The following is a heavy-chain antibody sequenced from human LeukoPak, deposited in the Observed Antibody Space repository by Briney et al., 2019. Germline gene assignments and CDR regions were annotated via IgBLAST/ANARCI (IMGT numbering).Heavy chain of an antibody. CDR3: ARDRLRIMTNGMDV. CDR2: ISYDGSIK. J-gene: IGHJ6*02. D-gene: IGHD3-16*01. Sequence: PGGSLRLSCAASGFTFSNCGMHWVRQAPGKGLEWVAVISYDGSIKDYADSVKGRFTISRDNSKNTLYLQMNSLRAEDTAVYYCARDRLRIMTNGMDVWGQGTTVTVSS. V-gene: IGHV3-30*03. CDR1: GFTFSNCG.